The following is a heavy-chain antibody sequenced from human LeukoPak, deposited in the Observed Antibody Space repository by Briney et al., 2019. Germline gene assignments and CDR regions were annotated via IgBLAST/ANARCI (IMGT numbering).Heavy chain of an antibody. CDR2: IIPIFGTA. V-gene: IGHV1-69*01. CDR3: ARYSPDIVATIDLGYYYGMDV. D-gene: IGHD5-12*01. CDR1: GGTFSSYA. J-gene: IGHJ6*02. Sequence: SVKVSCKASGGTFSSYAISWVRQAPGQGLEWMGGIIPIFGTANYAQKFQGRVTITAGESTSTAYMELSSLRSEDTAVYYCARYSPDIVATIDLGYYYGMDVWGQGTTVTVSS.